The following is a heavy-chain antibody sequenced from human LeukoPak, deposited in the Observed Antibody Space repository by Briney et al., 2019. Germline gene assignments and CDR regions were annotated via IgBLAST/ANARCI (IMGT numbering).Heavy chain of an antibody. CDR1: GYTFTNYY. V-gene: IGHV1-46*01. CDR3: ARDENPTYYYDSSGYGNMDV. J-gene: IGHJ6*03. Sequence: GASVKVSCKASGYTFTNYYMHWVRQAPGQGLEWMGIINPSGGSTSYAQQFQGRVTMTRDMSTSTVYMELSSLRSEDTAVYYCARDENPTYYYDSSGYGNMDVWGKGTTVTVSS. D-gene: IGHD3-22*01. CDR2: INPSGGST.